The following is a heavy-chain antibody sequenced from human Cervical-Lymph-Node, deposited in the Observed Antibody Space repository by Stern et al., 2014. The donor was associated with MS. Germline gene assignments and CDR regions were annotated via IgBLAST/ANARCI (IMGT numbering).Heavy chain of an antibody. V-gene: IGHV4-59*01. CDR3: ARDSSYCPGGSCSEGYYNGVDV. D-gene: IGHD2-15*01. J-gene: IGHJ6*02. CDR1: GASISSYF. Sequence: QVQLQESGPGLVKPSETLSLSCNVSGASISSYFWNWIRQPPGKGLEWIGHIYYTGSANYNPSLKSRVTISVDTSKNQFSLKLSSLTAADTAVYYCARDSSYCPGGSCSEGYYNGVDVWGQGTTVTVSS. CDR2: IYYTGSA.